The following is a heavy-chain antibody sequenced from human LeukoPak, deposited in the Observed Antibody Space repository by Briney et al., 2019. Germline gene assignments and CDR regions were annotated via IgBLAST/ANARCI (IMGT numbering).Heavy chain of an antibody. Sequence: GASVKVSCKASGYTFTNHGISWVRQAPGQGLEWMGWISTYNGNTNCAQKLQGRVTMTTDTSTSTAYMDLRSLRSDDTAVYYCARSGGWAYGDYDGFIAFDIWGQGTMVTVSS. V-gene: IGHV1-18*01. CDR1: GYTFTNHG. CDR2: ISTYNGNT. D-gene: IGHD4-17*01. J-gene: IGHJ3*02. CDR3: ARSGGWAYGDYDGFIAFDI.